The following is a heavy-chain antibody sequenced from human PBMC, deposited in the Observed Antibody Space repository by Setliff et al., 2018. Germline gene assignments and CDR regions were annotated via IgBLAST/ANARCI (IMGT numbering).Heavy chain of an antibody. V-gene: IGHV1-18*01. CDR2: ISAYNGNT. D-gene: IGHD6-19*01. J-gene: IGHJ4*02. CDR3: ARGGIAVAGTPD. Sequence: GASVKVSCKASGYTFTSYGISWVRQAPGQGLEWMGWISAYNGNTKYSQKFQGRVTITRDTSASTAYMELSSLRSEDTAVYYCARGGIAVAGTPDWGQGTLVTVSS. CDR1: GYTFTSYG.